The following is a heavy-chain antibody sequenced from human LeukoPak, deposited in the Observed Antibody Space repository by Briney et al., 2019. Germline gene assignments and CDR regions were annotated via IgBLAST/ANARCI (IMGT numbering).Heavy chain of an antibody. CDR3: AKDLEGEDFWSGHPFDY. J-gene: IGHJ4*02. CDR2: ISGSGGST. Sequence: GGSLRLSCAASGFTFSSYAMSWVRQAPGKGLEWVSAISGSGGSTYYADSVKGRFTISRDNSKNTLYLQMNSLRAEDTAVYYCAKDLEGEDFWSGHPFDYWGQGTPVTVSS. V-gene: IGHV3-23*01. CDR1: GFTFSSYA. D-gene: IGHD3-3*01.